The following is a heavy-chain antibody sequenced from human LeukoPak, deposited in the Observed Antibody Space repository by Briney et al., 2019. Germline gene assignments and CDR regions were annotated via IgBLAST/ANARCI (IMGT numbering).Heavy chain of an antibody. D-gene: IGHD6-19*01. CDR2: ISGSGSTI. CDR1: GFTFSSYW. V-gene: IGHV3-48*04. CDR3: ARDPDSSGWYDY. Sequence: SGGSLRLSCAASGFTFSSYWMTWVRQAPGKGLEWVSYISGSGSTIYYADSVKGRFTISRDNAKNSLYLQMNSLRAEDTAVYYCARDPDSSGWYDYWGQGTLVTVSS. J-gene: IGHJ4*02.